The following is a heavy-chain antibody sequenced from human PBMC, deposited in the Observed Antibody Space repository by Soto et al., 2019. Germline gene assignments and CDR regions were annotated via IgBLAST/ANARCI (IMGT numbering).Heavy chain of an antibody. CDR3: ARGGVIAAADHYYYYGMDV. D-gene: IGHD6-13*01. J-gene: IGHJ6*01. V-gene: IGHV3-33*01. Sequence: QVQLVESGGGVVQPGRSLRLSCAASGFTFSSYGMHWVRQAPGKGLEWVTVIWYDGSNEYYADSVKGRFTISRDNSKNTLFLQMNSLRAEDTAVYYCARGGVIAAADHYYYYGMDVW. CDR2: IWYDGSNE. CDR1: GFTFSSYG.